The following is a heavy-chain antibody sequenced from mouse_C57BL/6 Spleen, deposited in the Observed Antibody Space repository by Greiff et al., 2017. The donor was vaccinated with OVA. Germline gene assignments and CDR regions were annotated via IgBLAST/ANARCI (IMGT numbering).Heavy chain of an antibody. CDR2: INPSSGYT. Sequence: QVHVKQSGAELARPGASVKMSCKASGYTFTSYTMHWVKQRPGQGLEWIGYINPSSGYTKYNQKFKDKATLTADKSSSTAYMQLSSLTSEDSAVYYCARGSGRAGDYWGQGTTLTVSS. V-gene: IGHV1-4*01. D-gene: IGHD4-1*01. J-gene: IGHJ2*01. CDR1: GYTFTSYT. CDR3: ARGSGRAGDY.